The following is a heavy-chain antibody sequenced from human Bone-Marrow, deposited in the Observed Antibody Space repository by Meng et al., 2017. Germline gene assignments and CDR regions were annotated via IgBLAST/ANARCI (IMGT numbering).Heavy chain of an antibody. D-gene: IGHD1-1*01. CDR2: IYYSGST. J-gene: IGHJ1*01. V-gene: IGHV4-31*03. CDR1: GGSISSGGYD. CDR3: ARGTRPLIFQH. Sequence: VQLQASCPGLVKPYPTLFLTCTVPGGSISSGGYDWSGIRQHPGKGLEWIGYIYYSGSTYYNPSLKRRVTISVDTSKNQFALKLSSVTAADTAVYYCARGTRPLIFQHWGQGTLVTVSS.